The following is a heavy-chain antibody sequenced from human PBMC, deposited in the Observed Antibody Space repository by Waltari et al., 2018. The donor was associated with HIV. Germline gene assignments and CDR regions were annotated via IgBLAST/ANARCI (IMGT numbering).Heavy chain of an antibody. CDR1: GFPFPNYW. J-gene: IGHJ6*02. V-gene: IGHV3-7*01. D-gene: IGHD1-26*01. CDR3: ARIGTFPHNYAIDF. Sequence: EVQLMESGGGLVQSGGSLRLSCAASGFPFPNYWMSWVRQTPGKGLEWVAYIKDDGSEKYYMGSVKGRFTISRDNAKNSMFLQMNSLRAEDTAVYYCARIGTFPHNYAIDFWGQGTTVTVSS. CDR2: IKDDGSEK.